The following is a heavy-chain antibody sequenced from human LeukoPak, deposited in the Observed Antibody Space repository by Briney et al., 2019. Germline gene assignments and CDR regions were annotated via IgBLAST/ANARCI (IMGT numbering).Heavy chain of an antibody. Sequence: GGSLRLSCAASGFTFSSYVMTWVRQGPGKGLEWVSSLSGSGGGTFYADSVKGRFTISRNNSKNTLYLQMISLRTEDTAVYYCARDKADRNPWNRNYHYDSGGSLNHWGQGTLVTVSS. CDR3: ARDKADRNPWNRNYHYDSGGSLNH. CDR1: GFTFSSYV. J-gene: IGHJ5*02. D-gene: IGHD3-22*01. V-gene: IGHV3-23*01. CDR2: LSGSGGGT.